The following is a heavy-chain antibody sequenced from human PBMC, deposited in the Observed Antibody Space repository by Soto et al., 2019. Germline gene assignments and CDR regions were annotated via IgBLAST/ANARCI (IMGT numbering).Heavy chain of an antibody. Sequence: QVQLQQWGAGLLKPSETLSLTCAVYGGSFSGYYWSWIRQPPGKGLEWIGEINHSGSTNYNPSLKSRVTISVDTSKSQFSLKLSSVTAADTAVYYCARKRWSPRTLWFDPWGQGTLVTVSS. D-gene: IGHD2-15*01. CDR1: GGSFSGYY. J-gene: IGHJ5*02. CDR3: ARKRWSPRTLWFDP. V-gene: IGHV4-34*01. CDR2: INHSGST.